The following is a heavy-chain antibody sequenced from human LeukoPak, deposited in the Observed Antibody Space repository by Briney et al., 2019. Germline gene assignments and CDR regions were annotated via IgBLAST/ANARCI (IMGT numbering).Heavy chain of an antibody. Sequence: GGSLRLSCAASGFTFSAYYMTWIRQAPGKGLEWVSYISNTGNTIYYADSVKGRFTISRDNAKSSLYLQMNSLRVEDTAVYFCVREGLAYDYWGQGTLVTVSS. D-gene: IGHD6-19*01. CDR1: GFTFSAYY. V-gene: IGHV3-11*04. CDR3: VREGLAYDY. J-gene: IGHJ4*02. CDR2: ISNTGNTI.